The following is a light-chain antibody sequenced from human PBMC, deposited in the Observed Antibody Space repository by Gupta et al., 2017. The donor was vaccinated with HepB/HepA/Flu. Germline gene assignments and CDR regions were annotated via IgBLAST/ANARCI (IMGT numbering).Light chain of an antibody. CDR1: SSNIGSNY. CDR2: RNN. J-gene: IGLJ2*01. Sequence: QSVLTQPPSASGTPGQRVTISCSGSSSNIGSNYVYWYQQLPGTAPKLLINRNNQRPSGVPDRFSGSKSGTSASLAISGLRAEDEADYYCAAWDDSRSGVVFGGGTKLTVL. V-gene: IGLV1-47*01. CDR3: AAWDDSRSGVV.